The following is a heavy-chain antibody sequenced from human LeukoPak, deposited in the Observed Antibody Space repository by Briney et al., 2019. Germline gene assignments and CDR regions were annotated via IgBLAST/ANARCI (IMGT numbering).Heavy chain of an antibody. CDR3: ARNQGHCDGGSCFPFNC. J-gene: IGHJ4*02. Sequence: PSQTLSLTCAVSGDSVSNPIYSWSWIRQPPGKGLEWIGYIHHSGTTFYNPSLNSRGIISVDKSKNHFSLTLNSVTAADTAVYYCARNQGHCDGGSCFPFNCWGQGTLVTVSS. V-gene: IGHV4-30-2*01. CDR2: IHHSGTT. D-gene: IGHD2-15*01. CDR1: GDSVSNPIYS.